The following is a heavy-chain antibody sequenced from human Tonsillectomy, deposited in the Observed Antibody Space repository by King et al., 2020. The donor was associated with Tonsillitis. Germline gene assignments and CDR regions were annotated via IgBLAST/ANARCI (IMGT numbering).Heavy chain of an antibody. CDR3: AKEKGLAAPLGMDV. J-gene: IGHJ6*02. V-gene: IGHV3-9*01. D-gene: IGHD6-13*01. CDR2: FSLNSGSI. Sequence: EVQLVEAGGGLVQPGRSLRLPCAASGFTFDEYAMHWVLQAPGKGLEWGSGFSLNSGSIGIGDSVKGLFIISRDNAKNSLYLQMNSLRAEDTALYYCAKEKGLAAPLGMDVWGQGTTVTVSS. CDR1: GFTFDEYA.